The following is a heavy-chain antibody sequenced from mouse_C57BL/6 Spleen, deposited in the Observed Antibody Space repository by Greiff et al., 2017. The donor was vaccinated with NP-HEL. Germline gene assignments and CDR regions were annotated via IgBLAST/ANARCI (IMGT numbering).Heavy chain of an antibody. CDR2: INYDGSST. D-gene: IGHD2-4*01. Sequence: EVNVVESEGGLVQPGSSMKLSCTASGFTFSDYYMAWVRQVPEKGLEWVANINYDGSSTYYLDSLKSRFIISRDNAKNILYLQMSSLKSEDTATYYCARDRGIYYDYDGGYFDYWGQGTTLTVSS. J-gene: IGHJ2*01. V-gene: IGHV5-16*01. CDR3: ARDRGIYYDYDGGYFDY. CDR1: GFTFSDYY.